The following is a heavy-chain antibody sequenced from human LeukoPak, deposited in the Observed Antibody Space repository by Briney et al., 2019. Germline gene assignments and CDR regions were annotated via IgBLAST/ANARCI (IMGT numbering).Heavy chain of an antibody. V-gene: IGHV5-51*01. CDR1: GYSFTSYW. D-gene: IGHD3-10*01. CDR3: ARHEAYYYGSGINNWFDP. J-gene: IGHJ5*02. Sequence: GEFLKISCKGSGYSFTSYWIGWVRQMPGKGLEWMGIIYPGDSDTRYSPSFQGQVTISADKSISTAYLQWSSLKASDTAMYYCARHEAYYYGSGINNWFDPWGQGTLVTVSS. CDR2: IYPGDSDT.